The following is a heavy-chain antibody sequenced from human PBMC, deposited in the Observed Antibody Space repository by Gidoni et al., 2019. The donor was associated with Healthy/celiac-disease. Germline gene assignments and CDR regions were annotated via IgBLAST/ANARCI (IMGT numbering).Heavy chain of an antibody. V-gene: IGHV4-31*03. Sequence: QVQLQESGPGLVKPSQTLSLTCTVSGGSISSGGYYWSWIRQHPGKGLEWIGYIYYSGSTYYNPSLKSRVTISVDTSKNQCSLKLSSVTAADTAVYYCARGERYYYGSGSYPYYYYMDVWGKGTTVTVSS. CDR3: ARGERYYYGSGSYPYYYYMDV. CDR2: IYYSGST. D-gene: IGHD3-10*01. J-gene: IGHJ6*03. CDR1: GGSISSGGYY.